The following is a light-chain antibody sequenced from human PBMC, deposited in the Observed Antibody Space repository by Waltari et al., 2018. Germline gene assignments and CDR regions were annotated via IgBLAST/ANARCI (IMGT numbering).Light chain of an antibody. Sequence: EIVMTQSPATLSVSTGERATLSGRASQSVSIHLAWYQQQPGQAPRLLIYGASPRGSGIPDRFSGSGSGKEFTRTISSLQTEDFAVYYCQQYNDWHPITFGQGTRLEIK. CDR3: QQYNDWHPIT. CDR2: GAS. J-gene: IGKJ5*01. V-gene: IGKV3-15*01. CDR1: QSVSIH.